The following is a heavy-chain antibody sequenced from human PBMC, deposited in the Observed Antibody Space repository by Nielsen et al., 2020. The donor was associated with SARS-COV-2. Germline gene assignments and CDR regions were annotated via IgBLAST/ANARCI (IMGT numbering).Heavy chain of an antibody. CDR1: GFTFSSYE. CDR2: ISSSGGRK. D-gene: IGHD2-15*01. CDR3: AREGYCSGGNCGWFDP. V-gene: IGHV3-48*03. Sequence: GGSLRLSCAASGFTFSSYEMNWVRQAPGKGLEWVSHISSSGGRKYYGDSAKGRFTISTDNARNSLYLQMNSLRAEDTAVYYCAREGYCSGGNCGWFDPWGQGTQVTVSS. J-gene: IGHJ5*02.